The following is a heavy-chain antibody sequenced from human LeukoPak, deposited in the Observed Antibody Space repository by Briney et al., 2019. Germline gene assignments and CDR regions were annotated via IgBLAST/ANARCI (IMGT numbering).Heavy chain of an antibody. J-gene: IGHJ6*02. CDR3: ARDCSSTSCYPYYGMDV. CDR1: GFTVSGNY. CDR2: IYSGGST. V-gene: IGHV3-53*01. D-gene: IGHD2-2*01. Sequence: GGSLRLSCAASGFTVSGNYMCWVRQAPGKGLEWVSIIYSGGSTYYADSVKGRFTISRDNSKNTLYLQLNSLRAEDTAVYYCARDCSSTSCYPYYGMDVWGQGTTVTVSS.